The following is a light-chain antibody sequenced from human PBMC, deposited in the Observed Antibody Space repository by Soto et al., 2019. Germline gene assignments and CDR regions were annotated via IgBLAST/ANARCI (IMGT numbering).Light chain of an antibody. CDR3: QQYGTSEII. V-gene: IGKV3-20*01. J-gene: IGKJ5*01. Sequence: EIVLTQSPGTLSLSPGERATLSGRASQSVSISSLAWYQQKPGQAPRLLLYGASSRDTGIPDRLSGSGSGTDFTLTISRLEPEDFAVFYCQQYGTSEIIFGQGTRLEIK. CDR2: GAS. CDR1: QSVSISS.